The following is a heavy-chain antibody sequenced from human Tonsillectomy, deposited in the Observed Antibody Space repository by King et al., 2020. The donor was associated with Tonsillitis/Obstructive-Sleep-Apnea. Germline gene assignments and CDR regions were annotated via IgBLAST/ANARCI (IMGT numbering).Heavy chain of an antibody. Sequence: QLVQSGAEVKKPGESLRISCQGSGYGFSKYWISWVRQMPGKGLEWMGRIDPSDSYTNYGPSFEGPVTISADKSIRTAYLQWNSLKASDTAMYYCSRARRHFDSPPPDWGQGTLVTVSS. CDR1: GYGFSKYW. D-gene: IGHD3-9*01. J-gene: IGHJ4*02. CDR2: IDPSDSYT. CDR3: SRARRHFDSPPPD. V-gene: IGHV5-10-1*01.